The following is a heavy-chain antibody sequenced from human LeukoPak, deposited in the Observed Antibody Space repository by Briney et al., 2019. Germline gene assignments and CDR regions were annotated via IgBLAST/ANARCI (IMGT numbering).Heavy chain of an antibody. Sequence: SETLSLTCTVSGGSISSYYWSWIRQPPGKGLEWIGYIYYSGSTNYNPSLKSRVTISVDTSKNQFSLKLSSVTAADTAVYYCARDGSGSHLDHWGQGTLVTVSS. CDR2: IYYSGST. CDR1: GGSISSYY. J-gene: IGHJ4*02. CDR3: ARDGSGSHLDH. V-gene: IGHV4-59*01. D-gene: IGHD1-26*01.